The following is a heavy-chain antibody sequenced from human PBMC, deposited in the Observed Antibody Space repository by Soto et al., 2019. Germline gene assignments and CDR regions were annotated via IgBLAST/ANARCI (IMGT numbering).Heavy chain of an antibody. D-gene: IGHD3-10*01. V-gene: IGHV3-9*01. CDR2: ISWNSSSI. CDR1: GFTFDDYA. J-gene: IGHJ5*02. Sequence: EVQLVESGGGLVHPGRSLRLSCATSGFTFDDYAVHWVRQTPGKGLEWVSGISWNSSSIAYADSVRGRFTISRDNAKKSIYLEMNSLSSEDAAVYYCAKSAQSGSFYYIWNWFDAWGQGTLVTVSS. CDR3: AKSAQSGSFYYIWNWFDA.